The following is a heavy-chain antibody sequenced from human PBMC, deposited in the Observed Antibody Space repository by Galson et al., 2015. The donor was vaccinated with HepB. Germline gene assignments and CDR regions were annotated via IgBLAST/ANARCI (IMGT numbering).Heavy chain of an antibody. CDR2: ISYDGSNK. D-gene: IGHD6-19*01. CDR1: GFTFSSYG. V-gene: IGHV3-30*18. Sequence: LRLSCAASGFTFSSYGMHWVRQAPGKGLEWVAVISYDGSNKYYADSVKGRFTISRDNSKNTLYLQMNSLRAEDTAVYYCAKDEIAVAGENYWGQGTLVTVSS. J-gene: IGHJ4*02. CDR3: AKDEIAVAGENY.